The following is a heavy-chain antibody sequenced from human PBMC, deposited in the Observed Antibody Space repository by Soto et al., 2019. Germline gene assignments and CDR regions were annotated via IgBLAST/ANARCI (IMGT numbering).Heavy chain of an antibody. CDR3: ARVYDSSGYPHFDY. J-gene: IGHJ4*02. V-gene: IGHV4-31*03. D-gene: IGHD3-22*01. CDR1: GGSISSGAYY. CDR2: MYYSGSS. Sequence: QVHLQESGPGLVKPSQTLSLTCTVSGGSISSGAYYWSWIRQHPGKGLEWVGYMYYSGSSYYNPSLKSRVTMPGDTSKNQFSLKLSSVTAADTAVYYCARVYDSSGYPHFDYWGQGTLVTVSS.